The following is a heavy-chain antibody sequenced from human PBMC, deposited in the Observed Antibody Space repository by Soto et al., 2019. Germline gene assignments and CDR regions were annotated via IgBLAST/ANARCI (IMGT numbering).Heavy chain of an antibody. V-gene: IGHV3-21*06. Sequence: EVQLVESGGGLVKPGGSLRLSCAVSGFTFSSYTMNWVRQAPGKGLEWVACISSSNSYIYYADSVKGRFTISRDNAKNSLYLQMNSLGVEDTAVYYCASGNWFGELFDYWGQGTLVTVSS. J-gene: IGHJ4*02. D-gene: IGHD3-10*01. CDR2: ISSSNSYI. CDR1: GFTFSSYT. CDR3: ASGNWFGELFDY.